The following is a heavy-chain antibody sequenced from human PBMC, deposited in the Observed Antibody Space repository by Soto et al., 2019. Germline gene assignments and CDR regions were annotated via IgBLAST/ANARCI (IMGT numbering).Heavy chain of an antibody. D-gene: IGHD3-10*01. CDR2: IYHSGST. CDR3: ARGVLLWFGELSNWFDP. CDR1: GGSISGGGYS. V-gene: IGHV4-30-2*01. J-gene: IGHJ5*02. Sequence: QLQLQESGSGLVKPSQTLSLTCAVSGGSISGGGYSWSWIRQPPGKGLEWIGYIYHSGSTYYNPSLKSRVTISVDRSKNQFSLKLSSVTAADTAVYYCARGVLLWFGELSNWFDPWGQGTLVTVSS.